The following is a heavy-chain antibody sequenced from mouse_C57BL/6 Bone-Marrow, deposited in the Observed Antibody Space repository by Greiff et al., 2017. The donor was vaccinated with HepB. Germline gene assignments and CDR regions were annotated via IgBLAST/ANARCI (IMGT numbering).Heavy chain of an antibody. CDR2: IYPGDGDT. V-gene: IGHV1-82*01. CDR1: GYAFSSSW. CDR3: AHYYGSSLYYAMDY. Sequence: VQLQQSGPELVKPGASVKISCKASGYAFSSSWMNWVKQRPGKGLEWIGRIYPGDGDTNYNGKFKGKATLTADKSSSTAYMQLSSLTSEDSAVYFCAHYYGSSLYYAMDYWGQGTSVTVSS. J-gene: IGHJ4*01. D-gene: IGHD1-1*01.